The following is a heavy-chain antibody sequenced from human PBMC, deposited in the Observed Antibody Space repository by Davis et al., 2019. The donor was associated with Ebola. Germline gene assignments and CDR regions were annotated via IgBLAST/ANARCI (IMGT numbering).Heavy chain of an antibody. CDR1: GFTFDDYA. CDR2: ISWNSAGI. V-gene: IGHV3-9*01. CDR3: ARRAGELLVN. J-gene: IGHJ4*02. D-gene: IGHD1-26*01. Sequence: PGGSLRLSCAASGFTFDDYAMHWVRQAPGKGLEWVSGISWNSAGIGYAESVKGRFTISRDNANNSLYLQMNSLRAEDTALYYCARRAGELLVNWGQGTLVTVSS.